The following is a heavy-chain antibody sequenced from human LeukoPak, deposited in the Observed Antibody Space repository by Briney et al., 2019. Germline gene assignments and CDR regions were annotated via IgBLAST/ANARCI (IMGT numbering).Heavy chain of an antibody. J-gene: IGHJ4*02. CDR3: ARGRAVTGSTVIDY. D-gene: IGHD6-19*01. V-gene: IGHV3-30-3*01. CDR2: ISSDGGNR. Sequence: PGGSLRLSCAAFGFTFSSYAMHWVRRAPGKALEWVATISSDGGNRYYSDSVKGRFTISRDNSKNTLYLQMNSLRPEDTAVFHCARGRAVTGSTVIDYWGQGTLVTVSS. CDR1: GFTFSSYA.